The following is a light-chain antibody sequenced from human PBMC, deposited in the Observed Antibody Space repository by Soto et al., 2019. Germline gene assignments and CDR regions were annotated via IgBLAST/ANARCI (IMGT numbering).Light chain of an antibody. CDR2: GSF. Sequence: EIVLTQSPGTLSLSPGERASLSCRASQSVRNNYLAWYQQKPGQPPRLLIFGSFNRATGIPDRFSGSGSGTDFTLTISRLEPEDFAVYFCQQYGGSPPYTFGQGIKVEIK. J-gene: IGKJ2*01. V-gene: IGKV3-20*01. CDR1: QSVRNNY. CDR3: QQYGGSPPYT.